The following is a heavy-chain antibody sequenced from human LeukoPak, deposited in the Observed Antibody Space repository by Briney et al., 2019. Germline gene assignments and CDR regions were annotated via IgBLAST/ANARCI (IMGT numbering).Heavy chain of an antibody. D-gene: IGHD2-15*01. CDR2: ISAYNGNT. Sequence: ASVKVSCKASGYTFIRYGFSWVRQAPGQGLEWMGWISAYNGNTNYAQKLQGRVTVTTDTSTSTAYMELRSLRSDDTAVYYCARDMVVAATTEGYGMDVWGKGTTVTVSS. CDR1: GYTFIRYG. J-gene: IGHJ6*04. V-gene: IGHV1-18*04. CDR3: ARDMVVAATTEGYGMDV.